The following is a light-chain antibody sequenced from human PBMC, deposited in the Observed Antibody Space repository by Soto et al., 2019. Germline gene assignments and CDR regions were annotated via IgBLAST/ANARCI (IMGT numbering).Light chain of an antibody. CDR2: DAS. CDR1: QSVSSY. CDR3: QQRSNWPHT. Sequence: EIVLTQSPATLSLSPGERATLSCRASQSVSSYLAWYQHKPGQAPRLLIYDASNRATGIPARFSGSGSGTDFTLTISSLEPEYFAVYYGQQRSNWPHTFGPGTKLEIK. V-gene: IGKV3-11*01. J-gene: IGKJ2*01.